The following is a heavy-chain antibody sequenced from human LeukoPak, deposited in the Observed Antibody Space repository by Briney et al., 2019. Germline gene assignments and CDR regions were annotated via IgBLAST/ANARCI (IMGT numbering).Heavy chain of an antibody. J-gene: IGHJ4*02. D-gene: IGHD5-18*01. V-gene: IGHV3-21*04. Sequence: PGGSLRLSCAASGFTFSSYSMNWVRQAPGKGLEWVSSISSSSSYIYYADSVKGRFTISRDNAKNSLYLQMNSLRAEDTAVYYCAKGEDVDTAMDYWGQGTLVTVSS. CDR3: AKGEDVDTAMDY. CDR2: ISSSSSYI. CDR1: GFTFSSYS.